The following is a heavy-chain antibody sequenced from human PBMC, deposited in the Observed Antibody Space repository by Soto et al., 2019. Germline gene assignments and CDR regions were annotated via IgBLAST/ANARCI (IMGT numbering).Heavy chain of an antibody. V-gene: IGHV3-23*01. Sequence: EVQLLESGGGVVQPGGALRLSCAASGFSFSKFAVSWVRQAPGKGLEWVSASSGDGESTFYVDSVKGRFTISRDNSTNALFLQMNALLVEDTAVYYCASAWGDDSAFYDAFQVWGQGTMVSVSS. CDR1: GFSFSKFA. CDR2: SSGDGEST. J-gene: IGHJ3*01. D-gene: IGHD3-22*01. CDR3: ASAWGDDSAFYDAFQV.